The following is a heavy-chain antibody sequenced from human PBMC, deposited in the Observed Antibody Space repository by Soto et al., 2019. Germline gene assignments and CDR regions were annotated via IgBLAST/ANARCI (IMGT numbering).Heavy chain of an antibody. CDR2: ISGSGGST. CDR3: AKDSGSYYGSGSYPRDAFDI. V-gene: IGHV3-23*01. CDR1: GFTFSSYA. Sequence: GGSLRLSCAASGFTFSSYAMSWVRQAPGKGLEWVSAISGSGGSTYYADSVKSRFTISRDNSKNTLYLQMNSLRAEDTAVYYCAKDSGSYYGSGSYPRDAFDIWGQGTMVTVSS. J-gene: IGHJ3*02. D-gene: IGHD3-10*01.